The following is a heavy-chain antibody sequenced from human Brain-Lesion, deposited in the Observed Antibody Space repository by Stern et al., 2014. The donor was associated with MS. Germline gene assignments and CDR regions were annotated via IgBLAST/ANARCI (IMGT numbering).Heavy chain of an antibody. CDR3: AKWPHHIAVAGTRYFQH. CDR1: GFSFRTYA. J-gene: IGHJ1*01. Sequence: EEQLVESGGGLVQPGGSLRLSCAASGFSFRTYAMCWVRQTTGKGLQWVSAISGRGGPQYCAESVKGRFTISRDNSKNSLYLQMDSLRADDTAVYYCAKWPHHIAVAGTRYFQHWGQGTLVTVSS. D-gene: IGHD6-19*01. CDR2: ISGRGGPQ. V-gene: IGHV3-23*04.